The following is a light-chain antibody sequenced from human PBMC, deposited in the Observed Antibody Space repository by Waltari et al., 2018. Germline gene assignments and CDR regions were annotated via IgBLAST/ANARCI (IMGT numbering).Light chain of an antibody. CDR1: KLGDRD. CDR3: QAWDRNTFVV. Sequence: SYSLTQPPSVSLSPGQTASITCSGEKLGDRDVSWYQRKAGQSPVLVIYEDTKRPSGTPERFSGSNSGNTATLTISGTQAIDEADYYCQAWDRNTFVVFGGGTKLTVL. V-gene: IGLV3-1*01. CDR2: EDT. J-gene: IGLJ2*01.